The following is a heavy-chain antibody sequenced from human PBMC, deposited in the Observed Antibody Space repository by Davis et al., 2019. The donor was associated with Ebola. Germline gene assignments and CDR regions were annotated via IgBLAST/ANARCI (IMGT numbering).Heavy chain of an antibody. D-gene: IGHD5-18*01. CDR2: ITFSGGST. V-gene: IGHV3-23*01. CDR1: GFSFGSHT. J-gene: IGHJ4*02. CDR3: ARMDAAMADY. Sequence: GESLKISCAASGFSFGSHTMTWFRQAPGKGLEWVSAITFSGGSTSYTDSVKGRFTISRDNSTSTLYLQMNSLRAEDTAVYYCARMDAAMADYWGQGTLVTVSS.